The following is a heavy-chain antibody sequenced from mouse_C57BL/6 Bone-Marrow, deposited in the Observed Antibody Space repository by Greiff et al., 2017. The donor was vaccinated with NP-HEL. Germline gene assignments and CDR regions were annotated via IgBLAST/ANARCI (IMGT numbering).Heavy chain of an antibody. Sequence: DVMLVESGGGLVKPGGSLKLSCAASGFTFSSYAMSWVRQTPEKRLEWVATISDGGSYTYYPDNVKGRFTISRDNAKNNLYLQMSHLKSEDTAMYYCARDYYGSSHRYFDYWGQGTTLTVSS. CDR1: GFTFSSYA. CDR3: ARDYYGSSHRYFDY. V-gene: IGHV5-4*01. CDR2: ISDGGSYT. D-gene: IGHD1-1*01. J-gene: IGHJ2*01.